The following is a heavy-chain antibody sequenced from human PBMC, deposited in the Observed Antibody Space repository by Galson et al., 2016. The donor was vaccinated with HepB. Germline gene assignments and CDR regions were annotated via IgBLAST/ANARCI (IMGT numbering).Heavy chain of an antibody. CDR3: AKGGRILWDAMDV. CDR1: GFTFSSYW. D-gene: IGHD2/OR15-2a*01. V-gene: IGHV3-7*01. CDR2: IKQDGIEK. Sequence: SLRLSCAASGFTFSSYWKHWVRQAPGGGLEWVASIKQDGIEKYYVDSVKGRFTISRDDAKNSVFLQMNSLRAEDTALYYCAKGGRILWDAMDVWGQGTTVTVSS. J-gene: IGHJ6*02.